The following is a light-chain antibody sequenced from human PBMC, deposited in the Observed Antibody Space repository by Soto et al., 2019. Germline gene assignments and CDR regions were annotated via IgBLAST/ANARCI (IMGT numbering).Light chain of an antibody. Sequence: EIVLTQSPATLSLSPGERATLSCRASQSVSSYLAWYQQTPCQAPRLLIYDASNRATGIPARFSGSGSGTDFTLTIGSLEPQDFAVYYCQQRGNWPWTFGQGTKVEIK. J-gene: IGKJ1*01. CDR3: QQRGNWPWT. CDR1: QSVSSY. V-gene: IGKV3-11*01. CDR2: DAS.